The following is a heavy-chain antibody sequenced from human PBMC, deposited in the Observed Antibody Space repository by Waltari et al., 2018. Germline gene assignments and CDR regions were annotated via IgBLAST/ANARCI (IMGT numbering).Heavy chain of an antibody. V-gene: IGHV3-23*01. J-gene: IGHJ4*02. CDR3: AKDASMGGSYYFDY. CDR2: ISGSADGP. Sequence: EMQLLESGGGLVQPGGSLRLSCEGSGFTFSDYAMSWVRQAPGKGLEWVSAISGSADGPYYAESVKGRFTISRDNSKNTLYLQMNSLRSEDTALYYCAKDASMGGSYYFDYWGQGTLVTVSS. D-gene: IGHD1-26*01. CDR1: GFTFSDYA.